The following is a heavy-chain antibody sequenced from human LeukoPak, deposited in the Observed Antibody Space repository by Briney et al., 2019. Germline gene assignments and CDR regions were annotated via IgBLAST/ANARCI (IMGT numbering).Heavy chain of an antibody. CDR2: IRYDGSNK. CDR3: ARVRSWSVHHFDY. Sequence: GGSLRLSCAASGFTFSSYGMHWVRQAPGKGLEWVAFIRYDGSNKYYADSVKGRFTISRDNSKNTLYLQMNSLRAEDTAVYYCARVRSWSVHHFDYWGQGTLVTVSS. V-gene: IGHV3-30*02. J-gene: IGHJ4*02. CDR1: GFTFSSYG. D-gene: IGHD6-13*01.